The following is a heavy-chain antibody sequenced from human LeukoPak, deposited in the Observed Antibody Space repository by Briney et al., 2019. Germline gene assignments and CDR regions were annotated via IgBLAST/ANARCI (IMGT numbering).Heavy chain of an antibody. Sequence: GGSLRLSCAASGFTFSSYSMNWVRQAPGKGLEWVSSISSSSSYIYYADSVKGRFTISRDNAKNSLYLQMNSLGAEDTAVYYCARDWLGSSYPVPDYWGQGTLVTVSS. V-gene: IGHV3-21*01. J-gene: IGHJ4*02. CDR2: ISSSSSYI. D-gene: IGHD6-13*01. CDR1: GFTFSSYS. CDR3: ARDWLGSSYPVPDY.